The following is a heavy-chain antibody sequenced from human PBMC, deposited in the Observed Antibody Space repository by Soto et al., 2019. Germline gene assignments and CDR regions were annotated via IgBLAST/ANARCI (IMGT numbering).Heavy chain of an antibody. CDR1: GGSITSYY. D-gene: IGHD5-12*01. Sequence: PSETLSVTCTVSGGSITSYYWNWIRQPSRKGLEWIGRIFSSGSTNYNPSLRSRVTMSVDASKSQFSLILNSATAADTAIYYCARGKSRFDFGISDCWGQGTLVTVSS. V-gene: IGHV4-4*07. J-gene: IGHJ4*02. CDR3: ARGKSRFDFGISDC. CDR2: IFSSGST.